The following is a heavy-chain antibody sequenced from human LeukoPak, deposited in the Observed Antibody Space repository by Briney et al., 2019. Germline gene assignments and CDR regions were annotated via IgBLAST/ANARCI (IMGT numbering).Heavy chain of an antibody. CDR2: IYYSGST. D-gene: IGHD3-16*01. J-gene: IGHJ4*02. V-gene: IGHV4-59*01. Sequence: SETLSLTCTVSGGSISSYYWSWIRQPPGKGLEWIGYIYYSGSTNYNPSLKSRVTISVDTSENQFSLKLSSVTAADTAVYYCARSAFGDYSFDYWGQGTLVTVSS. CDR3: ARSAFGDYSFDY. CDR1: GGSISSYY.